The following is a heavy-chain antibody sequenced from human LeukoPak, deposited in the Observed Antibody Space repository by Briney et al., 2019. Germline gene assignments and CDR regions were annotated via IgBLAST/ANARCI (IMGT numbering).Heavy chain of an antibody. CDR2: IYTSGST. CDR3: ARDLQGIEDAFDI. CDR1: GGSISSGSYY. V-gene: IGHV4-61*02. Sequence: SQTLSLTCTVSGGSISSGSYYWSWIRQPAGKGLEWIGRIYTSGSTNYNPSLKSRVTISVDTSKNQFSLKLSSVTAADTAVYYCARDLQGIEDAFDIWGQGTMVTVSS. J-gene: IGHJ3*02. D-gene: IGHD2-15*01.